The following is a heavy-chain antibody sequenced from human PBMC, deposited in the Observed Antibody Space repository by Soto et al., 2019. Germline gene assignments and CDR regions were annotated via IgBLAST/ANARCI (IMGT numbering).Heavy chain of an antibody. CDR3: AREPTDTAMVLPPDY. D-gene: IGHD5-18*01. CDR1: GFTFSSYG. Sequence: GGSLRLSCAASGFTFSSYGMHWVRQAPGKGLEWVAVIWYDGSNKYYADSVKGRFTISRDNSKNTLYLQMNSLRAEDTAVYYCAREPTDTAMVLPPDYWGQGTLVTVSS. V-gene: IGHV3-33*01. J-gene: IGHJ4*02. CDR2: IWYDGSNK.